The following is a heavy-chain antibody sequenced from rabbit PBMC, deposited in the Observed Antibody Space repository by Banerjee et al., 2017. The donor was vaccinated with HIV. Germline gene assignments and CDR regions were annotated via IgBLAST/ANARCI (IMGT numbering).Heavy chain of an antibody. Sequence: QEQLEESGGGLVKPEGSLTLTCTASGFSFSYSYWICWVRQAPGKGLEWIACIYVGSGGCIKNASWAKGRFPFSNTTSTPVTLQTTSLTVADTATYLCAGAGEGGNAYLNLWGHGSIVIVS. V-gene: IGHV1S45*01. J-gene: IGHJ4*01. D-gene: IGHD5-1*01. CDR3: AGAGEGGNAYLNL. CDR2: IYVGSGGCI. CDR1: GFSFSYSYW.